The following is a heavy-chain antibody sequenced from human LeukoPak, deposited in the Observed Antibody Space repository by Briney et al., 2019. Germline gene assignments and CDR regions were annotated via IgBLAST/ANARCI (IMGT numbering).Heavy chain of an antibody. CDR2: IYPGDSDT. V-gene: IGHV5-51*01. CDR1: GYSFTNYW. J-gene: IGHJ4*02. CDR3: ARSANEYSSSPELFDY. D-gene: IGHD6-6*01. Sequence: GESLKISCQGSGYSFTNYWIGWVRQMPGKGLEWMGIIYPGDSDTRYSPSFQGQVTISADKSISTAYLQWSSLKASDTAMYYCARSANEYSSSPELFDYWGQGTLVTVSS.